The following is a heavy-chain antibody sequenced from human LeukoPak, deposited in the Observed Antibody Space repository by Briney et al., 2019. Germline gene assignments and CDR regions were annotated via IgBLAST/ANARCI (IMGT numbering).Heavy chain of an antibody. V-gene: IGHV2-70*11. CDR1: GFSFSTSGMC. CDR3: ARIRVTTVTTSNFDY. J-gene: IGHJ4*02. CDR2: IDWDDDK. D-gene: IGHD4-17*01. Sequence: SGPALVKPTQTLTLTCTFSGFSFSTSGMCVSWIRQPPGKALEWPARIDWDDDKYYNTSLKTRLTISKDTSKNQVVLTMTNMDPVDTATYYCARIRVTTVTTSNFDYWGQGTLVTVSS.